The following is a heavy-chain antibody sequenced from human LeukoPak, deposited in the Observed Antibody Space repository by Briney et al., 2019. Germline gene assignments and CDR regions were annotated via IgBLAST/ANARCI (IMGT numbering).Heavy chain of an antibody. CDR1: GYTFTSYY. D-gene: IGHD3-10*01. Sequence: ASVKVSCKSSGYTFTSYYMHWVRQAPGQGLEWMGIINPSGGSTSYAQKFQGRVTMTRDMSTSTVYMELSSLRSEDTAVYYCAGGYYYGSGSYYLFDPWGQGTLVAVSS. V-gene: IGHV1-46*01. CDR3: AGGYYYGSGSYYLFDP. J-gene: IGHJ5*02. CDR2: INPSGGST.